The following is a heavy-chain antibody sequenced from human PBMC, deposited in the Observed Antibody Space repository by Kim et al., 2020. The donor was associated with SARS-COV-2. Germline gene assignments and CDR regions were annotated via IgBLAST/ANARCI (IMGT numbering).Heavy chain of an antibody. J-gene: IGHJ5*02. CDR2: IYYSGST. D-gene: IGHD3-16*02. CDR1: GGSISSYY. Sequence: SETLSLTCTVSGGSISSYYWSWIRQPPGKGLEWIGYIYYSGSTNYNPSLKSRVTISVDTSKNQFSLKLSSVTAADTAVDYCARAGITFGGVIPKWWFDPWGQGTLVTVSS. CDR3: ARAGITFGGVIPKWWFDP. V-gene: IGHV4-59*01.